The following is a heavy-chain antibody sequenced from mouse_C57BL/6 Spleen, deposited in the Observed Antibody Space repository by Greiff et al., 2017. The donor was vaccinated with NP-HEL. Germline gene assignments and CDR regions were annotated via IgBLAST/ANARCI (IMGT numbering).Heavy chain of an antibody. CDR1: GYTFTDYN. V-gene: IGHV1-18*01. Sequence: VQLQQSGPELVKPGASVKIPCKASGYTFTDYNMDWVKQSHGKSLEWIGDINPNNGGTIYNQKFKGKATLTVDKSSSTAYMELRSRTSEDTAVYYGARGGYYGFAYWGQGTLVTVSA. J-gene: IGHJ3*01. CDR2: INPNNGGT. D-gene: IGHD2-3*01. CDR3: ARGGYYGFAY.